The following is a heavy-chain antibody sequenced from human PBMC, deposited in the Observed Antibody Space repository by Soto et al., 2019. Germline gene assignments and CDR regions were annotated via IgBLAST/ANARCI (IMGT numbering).Heavy chain of an antibody. D-gene: IGHD3-22*01. V-gene: IGHV4-39*07. CDR3: ARDQAYYDSSGFRLYYYYGMEV. CDR1: GGSISSSSYY. J-gene: IGHJ6*02. Sequence: SETLSLTCTVSGGSISSSSYYWGWIRQPPGKGLEWIGSIYYSGSTYYNPSLKSRVTISVDTSKNQFSLKLSSVTAADTAVYYCARDQAYYDSSGFRLYYYYGMEVWGQGTTVTVSS. CDR2: IYYSGST.